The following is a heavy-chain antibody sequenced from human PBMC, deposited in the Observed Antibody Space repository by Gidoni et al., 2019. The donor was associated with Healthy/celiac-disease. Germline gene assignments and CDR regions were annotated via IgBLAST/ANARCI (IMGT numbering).Heavy chain of an antibody. J-gene: IGHJ5*02. D-gene: IGHD3-9*01. CDR1: GFTFSSYS. V-gene: IGHV3-48*01. Sequence: EVQLVESGGGLVQPGGSLRLSCAAAGFTFSSYSMNWVRQAPGKGLELVSYISSSSSTIYYTDSVKGRFTISRDNAKNSLYLQMNSLRAEDTAVYYCARDGDYDILTGYPRGFDPWGQGTLVTVSS. CDR3: ARDGDYDILTGYPRGFDP. CDR2: ISSSSSTI.